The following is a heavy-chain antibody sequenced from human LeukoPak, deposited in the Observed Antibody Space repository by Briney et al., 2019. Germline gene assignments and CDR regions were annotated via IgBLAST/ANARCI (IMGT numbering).Heavy chain of an antibody. D-gene: IGHD1-26*01. Sequence: GGSLRLSCAASGFTFSSYAMSWVRQAPGKGLEWVSAISGSGGSTYYADSVKGRFTISRDNAKNTLYLQMNSLRAEDTAVYYCSKAGFVSYYGMESHFDHLGEGSLVTDCS. V-gene: IGHV3-23*01. CDR3: SKAGFVSYYGMESHFDH. J-gene: IGHJ4*02. CDR2: ISGSGGST. CDR1: GFTFSSYA.